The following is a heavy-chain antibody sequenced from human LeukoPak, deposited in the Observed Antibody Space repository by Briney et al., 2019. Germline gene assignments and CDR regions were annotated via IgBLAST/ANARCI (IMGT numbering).Heavy chain of an antibody. V-gene: IGHV3-7*01. CDR3: ASYDYVWGSYRSKFDY. D-gene: IGHD3-16*02. Sequence: GGSLRLSCAASGFTLSSYWMSWVRQAPGKGLEWVANIKQDGSEKYYVDSVKGRFTISRDNAKNSLYLQMNSLRAEDTAVYYCASYDYVWGSYRSKFDYWGQGTLVTVSS. CDR2: IKQDGSEK. CDR1: GFTLSSYW. J-gene: IGHJ4*02.